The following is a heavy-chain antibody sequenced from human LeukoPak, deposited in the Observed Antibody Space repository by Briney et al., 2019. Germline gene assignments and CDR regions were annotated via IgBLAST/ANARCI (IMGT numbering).Heavy chain of an antibody. J-gene: IGHJ6*02. V-gene: IGHV3-23*01. CDR3: AKDRSALGLGNGMDV. Sequence: GGSLRLSCAASGFTVSSNYMSWVRQAPGKGPEWVSAISGSGGSTYYADSVKGRFTISRDNSKNTLYLQMNSLRAEDTAVYYCAKDRSALGLGNGMDVWGQGTTVTVSS. CDR1: GFTVSSNY. CDR2: ISGSGGST. D-gene: IGHD3-16*01.